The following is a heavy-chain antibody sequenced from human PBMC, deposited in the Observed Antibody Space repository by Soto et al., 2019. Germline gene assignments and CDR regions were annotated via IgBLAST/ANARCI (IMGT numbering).Heavy chain of an antibody. CDR3: ARDGRGSYYPYYGMDV. J-gene: IGHJ6*02. CDR2: ISAYNGNT. V-gene: IGHV1-18*04. CDR1: GYTFTSYG. Sequence: ASVKVSCKASGYTFTSYGISWVRRAPLQGLEWMGWISAYNGNTNYAQKLQGRVTMTTDTSTSTAYMELRSLRSDDTAVYYCARDGRGSYYPYYGMDVWGQGTTVTVSS. D-gene: IGHD1-26*01.